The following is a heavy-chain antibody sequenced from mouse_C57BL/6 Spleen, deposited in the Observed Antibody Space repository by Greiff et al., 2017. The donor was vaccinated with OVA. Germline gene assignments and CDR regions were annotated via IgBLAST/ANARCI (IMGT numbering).Heavy chain of an antibody. CDR3: ARDHSSGYLAY. CDR1: GFTFSSYA. Sequence: EVKLVESGGGLVKPGGSLKLSCAASGFTFSSYAMSWVRQTPEKRLEWVATISDGGSYTYYPDNVKGRFTISRDNAKNNLYLQMSHLKSEDTAMYYCARDHSSGYLAYWGQGTLVTVSA. J-gene: IGHJ3*01. V-gene: IGHV5-4*01. D-gene: IGHD3-2*02. CDR2: ISDGGSYT.